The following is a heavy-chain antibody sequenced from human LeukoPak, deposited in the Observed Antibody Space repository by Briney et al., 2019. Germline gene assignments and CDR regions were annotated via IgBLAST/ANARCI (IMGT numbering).Heavy chain of an antibody. J-gene: IGHJ5*02. Sequence: SETLSLTCTVSGGSISSYYWSWIRQPPGKGLEWIGYIYYSGSTNCNPSLKSRVTISVDTSKNQFSLKLSSVTAADTAVYYCARARMVRGARFDPWGQGTLVTVSS. D-gene: IGHD3-10*01. CDR2: IYYSGST. CDR1: GGSISSYY. CDR3: ARARMVRGARFDP. V-gene: IGHV4-59*01.